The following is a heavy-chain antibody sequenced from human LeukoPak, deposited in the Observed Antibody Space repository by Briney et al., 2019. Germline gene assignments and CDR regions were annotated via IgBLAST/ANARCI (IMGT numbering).Heavy chain of an antibody. CDR1: GGSISSYY. D-gene: IGHD3-22*01. CDR3: ARPPEYYYDSSGYSDAFDI. J-gene: IGHJ3*02. Sequence: SETLSLTCTVSGGSISSYYWSWIRQPPGKGLEWIGYIYYSGSTNYNPSLKSRVTISVDTSKNQFSLKLSSVTAADTAVYYCARPPEYYYDSSGYSDAFDIWGQGTMVTVSS. V-gene: IGHV4-59*01. CDR2: IYYSGST.